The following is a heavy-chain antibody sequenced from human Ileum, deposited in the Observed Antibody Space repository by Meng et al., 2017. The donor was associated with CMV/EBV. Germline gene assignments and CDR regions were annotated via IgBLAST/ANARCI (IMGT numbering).Heavy chain of an antibody. CDR1: GDSIRSDNSH. D-gene: IGHD2-21*01. Sequence: QVQVQVSGPGLVKHSQPLSLTCSVSGDSIRSDNSHWSWIRQPAGKGLEWIGQRHKNGNDNYNASLKSRVTISIDTSKNQFSLTLTSVTAADAAVYYCAIYYGGVGGRGYWAQGTLVTVSS. CDR3: AIYYGGVGGRGY. CDR2: RHKNGND. V-gene: IGHV4-61*02. J-gene: IGHJ4*02.